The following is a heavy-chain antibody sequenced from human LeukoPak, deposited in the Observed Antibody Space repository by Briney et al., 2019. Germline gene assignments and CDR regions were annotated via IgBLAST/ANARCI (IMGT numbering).Heavy chain of an antibody. D-gene: IGHD3-22*01. CDR1: GFTFGDYA. Sequence: GGSLRLSCTASGFTFGDYAMSWVRQAPGKGLEWVGFIRNKAYGLTTEYAASVKGRFTISRDDSKTIAYLQMNSLKTEDTAVYYCTRDTGYYDSSGSYYTQPNDYWGQGTLVTVSS. CDR2: IRNKAYGLTT. CDR3: TRDTGYYDSSGSYYTQPNDY. J-gene: IGHJ4*02. V-gene: IGHV3-49*04.